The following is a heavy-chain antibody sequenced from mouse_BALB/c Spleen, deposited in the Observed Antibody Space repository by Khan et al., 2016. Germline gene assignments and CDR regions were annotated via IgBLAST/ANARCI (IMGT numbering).Heavy chain of an antibody. D-gene: IGHD2-1*01. V-gene: IGHV5-6-5*01. J-gene: IGHJ2*01. CDR3: AREDHGNYGDYLDY. Sequence: EVELVESGGGLVKPGGSLKLSCAASGFTFSSYAMSWVRQTPEKRLEWVASISSGGSTYYPDSVKGRFTISRDNARNILNLQMSSLRSEDTAMYYCAREDHGNYGDYLDYWGQGTTLTVSS. CDR1: GFTFSSYA. CDR2: ISSGGST.